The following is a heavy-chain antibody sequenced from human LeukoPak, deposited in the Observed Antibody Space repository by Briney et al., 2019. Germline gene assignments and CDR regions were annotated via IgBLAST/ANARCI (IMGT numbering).Heavy chain of an antibody. D-gene: IGHD2-15*01. CDR1: GGSFSGYY. CDR2: INHSGST. Sequence: KPSETLSLTCAVYGGSFSGYYWSWIRQPPGKGLEWIGEINHSGSTNYNPSLKSRVTISVDTSKNQFSLKLSSVTAADTAVYYCARGSIVVVVAASGIVDYYYYGMDVWGQGTTVTVSS. V-gene: IGHV4-34*01. CDR3: ARGSIVVVVAASGIVDYYYYGMDV. J-gene: IGHJ6*02.